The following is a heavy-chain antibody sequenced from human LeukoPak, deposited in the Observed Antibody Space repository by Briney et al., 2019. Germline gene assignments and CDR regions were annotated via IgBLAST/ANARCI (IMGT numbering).Heavy chain of an antibody. J-gene: IGHJ4*02. CDR2: IKQDGSEK. V-gene: IGHV3-7*01. D-gene: IGHD3-3*01. CDR3: ARDNPTYYDFWSALLGPFDY. CDR1: GFTFSSYW. Sequence: PGGSLRLSCAASGFTFSSYWMSWVRQAPGKGLEWVANIKQDGSEKYYVDSVKGRFTISRDNAKNSLYLQMNSLRAEDTAVYYCARDNPTYYDFWSALLGPFDYWGQGTLVTVSS.